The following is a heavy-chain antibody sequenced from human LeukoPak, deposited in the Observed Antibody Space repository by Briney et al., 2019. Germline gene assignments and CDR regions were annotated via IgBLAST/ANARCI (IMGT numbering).Heavy chain of an antibody. Sequence: GGSLRLSCAASGFTFSTYPMHWVRQAPGKGLEWVAVISDDGSNKYYADSVKGRFTISRDNSKNTLYLQMNSLRAEDTAVYYCARPRLAYCYYAMDVWGKGTTVTVSS. CDR1: GFTFSTYP. J-gene: IGHJ6*04. CDR3: ARPRLAYCYYAMDV. D-gene: IGHD1-1*01. CDR2: ISDDGSNK. V-gene: IGHV3-30*04.